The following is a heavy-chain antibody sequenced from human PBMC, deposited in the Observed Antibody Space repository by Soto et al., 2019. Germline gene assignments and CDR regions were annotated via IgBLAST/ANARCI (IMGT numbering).Heavy chain of an antibody. Sequence: ASVKVSCKASGYNFTSFGISWVRQSPGQGLEWMGWITGYNGNTNYAQKFQGRVTMTTDTSTSTGYMELRSLRSDDTAMYYCARYWGSSSWYFGYWGQGTLVTVSS. V-gene: IGHV1-18*01. D-gene: IGHD6-13*01. J-gene: IGHJ4*02. CDR1: GYNFTSFG. CDR2: ITGYNGNT. CDR3: ARYWGSSSWYFGY.